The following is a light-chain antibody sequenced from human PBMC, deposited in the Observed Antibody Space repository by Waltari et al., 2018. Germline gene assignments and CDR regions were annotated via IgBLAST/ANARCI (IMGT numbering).Light chain of an antibody. J-gene: IGKJ4*01. V-gene: IGKV3-20*01. CDR1: QSVSRNY. CDR2: VAS. Sequence: EIVLTQSPGTLSLSPGERVTLSWRAGQSVSRNYLAWYQQRPGQAPRLLIFVASRRATGIPDRFSGRGSGTDFTLTISRLELEDFGVYYCQHYDTSAPLTSGGGSKVEIK. CDR3: QHYDTSAPLT.